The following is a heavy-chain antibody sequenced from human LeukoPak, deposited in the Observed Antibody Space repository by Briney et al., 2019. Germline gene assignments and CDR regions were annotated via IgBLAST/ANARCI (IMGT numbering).Heavy chain of an antibody. V-gene: IGHV3-7*01. J-gene: IGHJ4*02. Sequence: RGSLRLSCAASGFTFSSYWMSWVRQAPGKGLEWVANIKQDGSEKYYVDSVKGRFTISRDNAKNSLYLQMNSLRAEDTAVYYCARVGISPSLWSCFDYWGQGTLVTVSS. D-gene: IGHD3-10*01. CDR3: ARVGISPSLWSCFDY. CDR2: IKQDGSEK. CDR1: GFTFSSYW.